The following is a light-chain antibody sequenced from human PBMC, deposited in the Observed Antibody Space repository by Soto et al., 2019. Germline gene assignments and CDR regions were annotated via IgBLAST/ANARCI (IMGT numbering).Light chain of an antibody. CDR3: QQANSFPIT. J-gene: IGKJ5*01. CDR2: AAS. V-gene: IGKV1-39*01. Sequence: TQLTQSPSSLSASVGDRVTITCRASQSISSYLNWYQQKPGKAPKLLIYAASSLQSGVPSRFSGSGSGTDFTLTISSLQPEDFATYYCQQANSFPITFGQGTRLEIK. CDR1: QSISSY.